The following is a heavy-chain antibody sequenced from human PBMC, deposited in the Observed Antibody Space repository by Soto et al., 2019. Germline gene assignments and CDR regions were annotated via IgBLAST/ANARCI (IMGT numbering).Heavy chain of an antibody. D-gene: IGHD1-26*01. CDR1: GYTFTGYY. CDR3: ARITSRGSYYYFDY. J-gene: IGHJ4*02. Sequence: ASVKVSCKASGYTFTGYYMHWVRQAPGQGLEWMGWINPNSGGTNYAQKFQGRVTMTRDTSISTAYMELSRLRSDDTAVYYCARITSRGSYYYFDYWGQGTLVIVYS. CDR2: INPNSGGT. V-gene: IGHV1-2*02.